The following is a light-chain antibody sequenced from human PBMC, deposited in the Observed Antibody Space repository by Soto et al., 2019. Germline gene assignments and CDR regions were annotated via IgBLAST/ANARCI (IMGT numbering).Light chain of an antibody. J-gene: IGKJ3*01. CDR2: AAS. V-gene: IGKV1D-12*01. Sequence: DIQMTQSPSSVSASVGDRVTITCRASQDISVWLAWYQQKPGKAPKLLIYAASNLQTGVPSRFSGSGSGTDFTLSIHSLQPEDFATYYCQQANSFPRTFGPGTKWISN. CDR3: QQANSFPRT. CDR1: QDISVW.